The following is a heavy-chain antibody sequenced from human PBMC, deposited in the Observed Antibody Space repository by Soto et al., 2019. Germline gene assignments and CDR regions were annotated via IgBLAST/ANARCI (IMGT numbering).Heavy chain of an antibody. J-gene: IGHJ5*02. CDR2: IYYSGST. V-gene: IGHV4-39*01. D-gene: IGHD6-13*01. CDR3: ARHRAAAGTHWFDP. Sequence: QLQLQESGPGLVKPSETLSLTCTVSGGSISSSSYYWGWIRQPPGKGLEWIGSIYYSGSTYYNPSLKSRVTISVDTSKNPFSLKLSSVTAADTAVYYCARHRAAAGTHWFDPWGQGTLVTVSS. CDR1: GGSISSSSYY.